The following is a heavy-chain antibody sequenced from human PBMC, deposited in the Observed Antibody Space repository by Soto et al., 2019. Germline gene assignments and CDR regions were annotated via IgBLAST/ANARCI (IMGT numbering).Heavy chain of an antibody. J-gene: IGHJ4*02. D-gene: IGHD2-15*01. Sequence: APVKVSCKASCFTFSSYGISWGGQAPGQGLEWMGWISAYNGNTNYAQKLQGRVTMTTDTSTSTAYMELRSLRSDDTAVYYCAREVAGRSYQPIDFWGQGTLVTV. CDR3: AREVAGRSYQPIDF. V-gene: IGHV1-18*01. CDR1: CFTFSSYG. CDR2: ISAYNGNT.